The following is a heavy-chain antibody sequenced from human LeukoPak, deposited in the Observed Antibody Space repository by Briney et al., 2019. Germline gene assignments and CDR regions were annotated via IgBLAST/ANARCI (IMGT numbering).Heavy chain of an antibody. CDR3: ASLPSNTVTHDY. Sequence: PSETLSLTCAVSGYSISSSYYCGWIRQPPGKGLEWIGTIYHSGSTHYNPSLKSRVTLSVDTSKNQFSLKLRSVTAADTAVYYCASLPSNTVTHDYWGQGTLVTVSS. D-gene: IGHD4-11*01. CDR1: GYSISSSYY. V-gene: IGHV4-38-2*01. J-gene: IGHJ4*02. CDR2: IYHSGST.